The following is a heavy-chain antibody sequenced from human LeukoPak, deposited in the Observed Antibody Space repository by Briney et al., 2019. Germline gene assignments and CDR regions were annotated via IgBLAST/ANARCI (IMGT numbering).Heavy chain of an antibody. Sequence: GGSLRLSCAASGFTFSSYWMHWVRQAPGKGLVWVSRINSDGSSTSYADSVKGRFTISRDNAKNTLYLQMNSLRAEDTAVYYCAREGTYYDFFGFDPWGQGTLVTVSS. J-gene: IGHJ5*02. V-gene: IGHV3-74*01. CDR3: AREGTYYDFFGFDP. CDR1: GFTFSSYW. D-gene: IGHD3-3*01. CDR2: INSDGSST.